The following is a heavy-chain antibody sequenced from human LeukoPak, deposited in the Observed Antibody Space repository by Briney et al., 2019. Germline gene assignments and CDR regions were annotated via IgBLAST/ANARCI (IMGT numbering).Heavy chain of an antibody. D-gene: IGHD5-18*01. V-gene: IGHV3-53*01. CDR2: IYSGGSA. J-gene: IGHJ6*03. Sequence: PGGSLRLSCAASGFTVSSNYMSWVRQAPGKGLEWVSVIYSGGSAYYADSVKGRFTISRDNSRNTLYLQMNSLRAEDTAVYYCARGYEGYSYGYYYYMDVWGKGTTVTISS. CDR1: GFTVSSNY. CDR3: ARGYEGYSYGYYYYMDV.